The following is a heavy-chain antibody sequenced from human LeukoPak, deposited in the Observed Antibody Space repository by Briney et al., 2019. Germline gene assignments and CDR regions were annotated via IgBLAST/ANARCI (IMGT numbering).Heavy chain of an antibody. CDR1: GFTFSSYA. Sequence: GGSLRLSCAPSGFTFSSYAMHWVRQAPGKGLEWVAVISYDGSNKYYADSVKGRFTISRDNSKNTLYLQMNSLRAEDTAVYYCARASDGGWGQGTLVTVSS. D-gene: IGHD3-16*01. CDR3: ARASDGG. V-gene: IGHV3-30-3*01. CDR2: ISYDGSNK. J-gene: IGHJ4*02.